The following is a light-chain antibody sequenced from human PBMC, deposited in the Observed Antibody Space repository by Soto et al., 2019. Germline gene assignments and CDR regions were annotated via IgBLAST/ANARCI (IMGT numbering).Light chain of an antibody. Sequence: QSALTQPASVSGSPGQSITISCTGTSSDVGNYNSVSWYQHHPGKAPKLMIYDVSNRPSGVSNRFSGSKSGNTASLTISGLQAEDEADYCCSSYTSSSTYVVFGGGTKLTVL. CDR1: SSDVGNYNS. CDR2: DVS. V-gene: IGLV2-14*03. CDR3: SSYTSSSTYVV. J-gene: IGLJ2*01.